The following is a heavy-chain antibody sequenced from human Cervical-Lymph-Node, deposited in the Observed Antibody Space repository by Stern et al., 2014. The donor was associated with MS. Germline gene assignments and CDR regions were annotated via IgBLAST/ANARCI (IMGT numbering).Heavy chain of an antibody. J-gene: IGHJ1*01. D-gene: IGHD4-23*01. CDR3: AREGGNTAEYFQH. V-gene: IGHV3-33*01. CDR1: GFTFSSYG. CDR2: IWYDVSNE. Sequence: VQLVESGGGVVQPGRSLRLSCAASGFTFSSYGMHWVRQAPGKGLEWVTVIWYDVSNEYYADSVKGRFTISRDNSKNTLYLQMNSLRAEDTAVYYCAREGGNTAEYFQHWGQGTLVTVSS.